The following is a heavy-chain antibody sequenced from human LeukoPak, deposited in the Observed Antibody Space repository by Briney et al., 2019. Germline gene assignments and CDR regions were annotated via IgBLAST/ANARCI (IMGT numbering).Heavy chain of an antibody. CDR2: INHSGST. Sequence: SETLSLTCTVSGGSISSYYWSWIRQPPGKGLEWIGEINHSGSTNYNPSLKSRVTISVDTSKNQFSLKLSSVTAADTAVYYCARSTRGAFDIWGQGTMVPVSS. J-gene: IGHJ3*02. CDR1: GGSISSYY. D-gene: IGHD2-2*01. CDR3: ARSTRGAFDI. V-gene: IGHV4-34*01.